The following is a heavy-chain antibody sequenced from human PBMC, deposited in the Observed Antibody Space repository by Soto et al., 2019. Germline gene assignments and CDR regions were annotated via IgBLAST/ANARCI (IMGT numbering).Heavy chain of an antibody. J-gene: IGHJ2*01. D-gene: IGHD3-9*01. CDR3: ARESHDILTGPPWVWYFDL. Sequence: QVQLQQWGAGPLRPLETLSLTCGVSGGSFSGYYWAWIRQSTGKGLEWIGEVNDRGSINYNPSLKSRVSISVDTSKNHYSLNLRPVTAADTAVYYCARESHDILTGPPWVWYFDLWGRGTLVTVSS. CDR2: VNDRGSI. CDR1: GGSFSGYY. V-gene: IGHV4-34*01.